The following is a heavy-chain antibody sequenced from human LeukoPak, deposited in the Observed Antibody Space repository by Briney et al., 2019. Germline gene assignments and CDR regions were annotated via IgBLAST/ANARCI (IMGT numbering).Heavy chain of an antibody. D-gene: IGHD4-17*01. J-gene: IGHJ4*02. CDR3: AKEGLGGQYGDYVKESYYFDY. CDR1: GFTFSSYA. Sequence: GGSLRLSCAASGFTFSSYAMSWVRQAPGKGLEWVSAISGSGGSTYYADSVKGRFTISRDNSKNTLYLQMNSLRAEDTAVYYCAKEGLGGQYGDYVKESYYFDYWGQGTLVTVSS. CDR2: ISGSGGST. V-gene: IGHV3-23*01.